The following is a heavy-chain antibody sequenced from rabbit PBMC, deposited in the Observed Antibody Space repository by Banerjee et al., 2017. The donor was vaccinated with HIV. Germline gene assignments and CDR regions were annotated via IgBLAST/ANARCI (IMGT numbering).Heavy chain of an antibody. D-gene: IGHD2-1*01. CDR2: IYTGSSGST. CDR3: ARWINGDDGFKL. J-gene: IGHJ4*01. V-gene: IGHV1S45*01. CDR1: GFSFSSSYW. Sequence: QEQLEESGGDLVKPEGSLTLTCTASGFSFSSSYWICWVRQAPGKGLEWIACIYTGSSGSTYYASWAKGRFTISKTSSTTVTLQMTSLTAADTATYFCARWINGDDGFKLWGQGTLVTVS.